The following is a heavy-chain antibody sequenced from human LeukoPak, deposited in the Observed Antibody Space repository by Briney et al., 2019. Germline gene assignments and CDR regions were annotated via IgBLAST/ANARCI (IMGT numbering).Heavy chain of an antibody. V-gene: IGHV1-8*02. Sequence: ASVKVSCKASGYTFSNYDINWVRQATGQGLEWMGWMNPNSGNTGYAQKFQGRVTMTRNTSISTAYMELSSLRSEDTAVYYCARGFSSGWYSVVYYYYYMDVWGKGTTVTISS. J-gene: IGHJ6*03. CDR2: MNPNSGNT. D-gene: IGHD6-19*01. CDR3: ARGFSSGWYSVVYYYYYMDV. CDR1: GYTFSNYD.